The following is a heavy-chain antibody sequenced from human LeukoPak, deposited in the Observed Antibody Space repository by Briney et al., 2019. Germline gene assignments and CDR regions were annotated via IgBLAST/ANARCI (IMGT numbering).Heavy chain of an antibody. V-gene: IGHV4-31*03. Sequence: SETLSLTCTVSGGSISSGGYYWSWIRQHPGKGLEWIGYIYYSGSTYHNPSLKSRVTISVDTSKNQFSLKLSSVTAADTAVYYCARGTYGGNSEYFQHWGQGTLVTVSS. D-gene: IGHD4-23*01. CDR2: IYYSGST. CDR3: ARGTYGGNSEYFQH. J-gene: IGHJ1*01. CDR1: GGSISSGGYY.